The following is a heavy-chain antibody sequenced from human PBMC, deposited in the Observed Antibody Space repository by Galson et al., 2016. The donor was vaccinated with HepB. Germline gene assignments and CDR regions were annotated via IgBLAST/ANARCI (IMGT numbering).Heavy chain of an antibody. V-gene: IGHV3-23*01. CDR1: GFTFSSYA. CDR3: AIDYPQPPWW. Sequence: SLRLSCAASGFTFSSYAMHWVRQAPGKGLEWVSSINDRGDSTYYADSVKGRFTISRDSSKNTLYLQMNSLRAEDTAVYYCAIDYPQPPWWWGQGTLVTVSS. D-gene: IGHD2-15*01. J-gene: IGHJ4*02. CDR2: INDRGDST.